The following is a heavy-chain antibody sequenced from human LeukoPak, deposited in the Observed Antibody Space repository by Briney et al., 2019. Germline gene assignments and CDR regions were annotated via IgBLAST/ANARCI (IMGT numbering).Heavy chain of an antibody. D-gene: IGHD2-2*01. CDR3: AKGRPLSKPAAIGYYFDY. CDR2: LSGSCGST. Sequence: GGSLRLSCAASGFTFSSYAMSWVRQAPGKGLERVSALSGSCGSTYHADSVKGRFTISRDNSKNTLYLQMNSLRAEDTALYYCAKGRPLSKPAAIGYYFDYWGQGTLVTVSS. CDR1: GFTFSSYA. V-gene: IGHV3-23*01. J-gene: IGHJ4*02.